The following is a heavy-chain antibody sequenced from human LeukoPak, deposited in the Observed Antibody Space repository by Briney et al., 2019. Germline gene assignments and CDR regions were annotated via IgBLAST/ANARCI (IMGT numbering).Heavy chain of an antibody. V-gene: IGHV3-20*04. J-gene: IGHJ4*02. Sequence: GGSLRLSCAASGFTFDDYGMSWVRQAPGKGLEWVSGINWNGGRTGYADSVKGRFAISRDNAKNSLYLQMHSLGGEDTALYYCARGYGSGSYLYWGQGTLVSVSS. CDR3: ARGYGSGSYLY. CDR1: GFTFDDYG. CDR2: INWNGGRT. D-gene: IGHD3-10*01.